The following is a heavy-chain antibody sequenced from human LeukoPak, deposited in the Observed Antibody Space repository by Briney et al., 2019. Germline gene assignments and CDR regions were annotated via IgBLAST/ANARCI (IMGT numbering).Heavy chain of an antibody. CDR1: GFTFSSYA. D-gene: IGHD5-18*01. CDR2: IKKDGSEK. J-gene: IGHJ4*02. Sequence: GGSLRLSCAASGFTFSSYAMSWVRQAPGKGLEWVANIKKDGSEKYYVDSVKGRFTISRDNAKTSLYLQMNSLRAKDTAVYYCARHLSGVTGYTYGRGIDYWGQGTLVTVSS. V-gene: IGHV3-7*01. CDR3: ARHLSGVTGYTYGRGIDY.